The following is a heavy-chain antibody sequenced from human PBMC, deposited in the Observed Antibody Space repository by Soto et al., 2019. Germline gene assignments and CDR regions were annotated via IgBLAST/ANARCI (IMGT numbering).Heavy chain of an antibody. Sequence: LRLSCAASGFTFSSYSMNWVRQAPGKGLEWVSSISSSSSYIYYADSVKGRFTISRDNAKNSLYLQMNSLRAEDTAVYYCARDSPPRGGLPLDYWGQGTLVTVSS. CDR2: ISSSSSYI. D-gene: IGHD2-15*01. CDR3: ARDSPPRGGLPLDY. CDR1: GFTFSSYS. V-gene: IGHV3-21*01. J-gene: IGHJ4*02.